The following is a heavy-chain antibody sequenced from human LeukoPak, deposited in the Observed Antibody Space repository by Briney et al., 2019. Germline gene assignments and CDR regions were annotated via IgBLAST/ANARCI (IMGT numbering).Heavy chain of an antibody. CDR2: IKQDGSEK. J-gene: IGHJ4*02. CDR1: GFTFSSYW. D-gene: IGHD3-3*01. CDR3: ARDLRVIFGVVKTTLDY. Sequence: GGSLRLSCAASGFTFSSYWMSWVRQAPGKGLEWVANIKQDGSEKYYVDSVKGRFTISRDNAKNSLYLQMNSLSAEDTAVYYCARDLRVIFGVVKTTLDYWGQGTLVTVSS. V-gene: IGHV3-7*01.